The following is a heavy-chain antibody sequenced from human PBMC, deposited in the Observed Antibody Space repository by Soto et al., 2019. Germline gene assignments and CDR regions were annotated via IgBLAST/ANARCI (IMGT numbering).Heavy chain of an antibody. Sequence: SETLSLTCVVYGGSFSGFYWSWIRQPPGKGLEWIGEINHSGSTNYKPSLKSRVTISGDMSKKQFSLKLGSVTAADTAVYYCSRNSKYDIRAGVYDMWGKGTLVT. CDR1: GGSFSGFY. CDR3: SRNSKYDIRAGVYDM. D-gene: IGHD6-19*01. J-gene: IGHJ3*02. V-gene: IGHV4-34*01. CDR2: INHSGST.